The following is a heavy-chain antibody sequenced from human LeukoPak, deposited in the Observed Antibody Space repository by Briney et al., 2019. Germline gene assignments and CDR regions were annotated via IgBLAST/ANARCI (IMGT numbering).Heavy chain of an antibody. V-gene: IGHV4-39*07. CDR1: GGSISSSSYF. J-gene: IGHJ4*02. D-gene: IGHD1-26*01. CDR2: INYSGST. CDR3: ARDQRIVGATTIDY. Sequence: PSETLSLTCTVSGGSISSSSYFWGWIRQPPGKRLEWIAIINYSGSTYSNPSLKSRVTMSVDTSRNQFSLKLSSVTAADTAVYYCARDQRIVGATTIDYWGQGTLVTVPS.